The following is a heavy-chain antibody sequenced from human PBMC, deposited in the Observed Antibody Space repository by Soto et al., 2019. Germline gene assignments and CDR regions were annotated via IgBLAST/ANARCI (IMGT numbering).Heavy chain of an antibody. Sequence: ASVKVSCKASGYTFTGYYMHWVRQAPGQGLEWMGWINPNSGGTNYAQKFQGWVTMTRDTSISTAYMELSRLRSDDTAVYYCARDTSAPGTYYDFWSGYSTAYYFDYWGQGTLVTVSS. CDR3: ARDTSAPGTYYDFWSGYSTAYYFDY. J-gene: IGHJ4*02. CDR1: GYTFTGYY. CDR2: INPNSGGT. D-gene: IGHD3-3*01. V-gene: IGHV1-2*04.